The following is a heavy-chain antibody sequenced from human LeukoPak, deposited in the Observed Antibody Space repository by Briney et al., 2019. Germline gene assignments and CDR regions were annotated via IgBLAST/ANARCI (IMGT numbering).Heavy chain of an antibody. CDR2: IYSGGST. Sequence: GGSPRLSCAASGFTVSSNYMSWVRQAPGKGLEWVSVIYSGGSTYYADSVKGRFTISRDNSKNTLYLQMNSLRAEDTAVYYCAREGGIFDLDYWGQGTLVTVSS. D-gene: IGHD3-3*01. V-gene: IGHV3-53*01. J-gene: IGHJ4*02. CDR1: GFTVSSNY. CDR3: AREGGIFDLDY.